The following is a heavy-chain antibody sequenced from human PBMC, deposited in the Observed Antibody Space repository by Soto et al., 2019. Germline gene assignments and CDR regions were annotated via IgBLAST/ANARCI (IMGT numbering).Heavy chain of an antibody. CDR2: IIPIFGTA. Sequence: SVKVSCKASGGTFSSYAISWVRQAPGQGLEWMGGIIPIFGTANYAQKFQGRVTITADESTSTAYMELSSLRSEDTAVYYCASPSYSSSWYGNYYFDYWGQGTLVTVSS. CDR3: ASPSYSSSWYGNYYFDY. D-gene: IGHD6-13*01. CDR1: GGTFSSYA. J-gene: IGHJ4*02. V-gene: IGHV1-69*13.